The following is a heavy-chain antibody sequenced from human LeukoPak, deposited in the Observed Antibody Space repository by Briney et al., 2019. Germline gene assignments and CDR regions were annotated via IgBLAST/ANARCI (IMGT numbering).Heavy chain of an antibody. CDR3: VKAPTLTGTAYYFDY. CDR1: GFTFVDYA. D-gene: IGHD1-1*01. Sequence: GGSLRLSCAASGFTFVDYAMHWVRQAPGKGLEWVSLINWDGGSTYYADSVKGRFAISRDNSKNSLYLEMNSLRAEDTALYYCVKAPTLTGTAYYFDYWGQGTLVTVSS. CDR2: INWDGGST. V-gene: IGHV3-43D*03. J-gene: IGHJ4*02.